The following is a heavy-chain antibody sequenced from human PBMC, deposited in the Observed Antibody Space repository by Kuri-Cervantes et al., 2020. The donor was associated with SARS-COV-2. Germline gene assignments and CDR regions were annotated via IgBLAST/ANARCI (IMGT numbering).Heavy chain of an antibody. CDR2: FKSKSAGGTI. V-gene: IGHV3-15*01. CDR1: GFTFSDAW. J-gene: IGHJ4*02. D-gene: IGHD4-17*01. CDR3: TTGGAV. Sequence: GESLKISCVASGFTFSDAWMSWVRQTPGKGLEWIGRFKSKSAGGTIVYAAPVKGRFTISRDDSKNTLYLQMNSLKTEDTAVYYCTTGGAVWGQGTLVTVSS.